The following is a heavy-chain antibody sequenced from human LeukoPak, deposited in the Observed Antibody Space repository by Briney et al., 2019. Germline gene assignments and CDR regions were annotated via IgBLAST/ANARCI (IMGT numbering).Heavy chain of an antibody. Sequence: PSETLSLTCTVSGGSISSSSYYWGWIRQPPGRGLEWIGYKSYSGTSYNNPSLETRFTIFIDMSKNQFSLKLRSVTAADTAIYYCARAEVDIVATHFDYWGQGSLVTVSS. V-gene: IGHV4-39*07. J-gene: IGHJ4*02. CDR2: KSYSGTS. CDR3: ARAEVDIVATHFDY. D-gene: IGHD5-12*01. CDR1: GGSISSSSYY.